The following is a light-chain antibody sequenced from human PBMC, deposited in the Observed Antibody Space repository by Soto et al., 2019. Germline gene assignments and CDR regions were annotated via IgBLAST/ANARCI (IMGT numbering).Light chain of an antibody. J-gene: IGKJ1*01. CDR2: WAS. CDR3: QQYFRPWT. Sequence: DIVMTQSPDSLAVSLGERATINCKSSQSVLYSSNNKNYLAWYQQKPGQPPKLLIYWASTRESGVPDRFSGSGSGTDFTLTISSVQAEDVAVYYCQQYFRPWTFGQGTKVEIK. V-gene: IGKV4-1*01. CDR1: QSVLYSSNNKNY.